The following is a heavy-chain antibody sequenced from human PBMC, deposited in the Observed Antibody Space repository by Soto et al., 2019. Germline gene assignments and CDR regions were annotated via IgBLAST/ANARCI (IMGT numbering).Heavy chain of an antibody. J-gene: IGHJ3*02. CDR1: GFTFSSYE. Sequence: PGGSLRLSCAASGFTFSSYEMNWVRQAPGKGLEWVSYISSSGSTIYYTDSVKGRFTISRDNAKNSLYLQMNSLRAEDTAVYFCARGPVIVYSGSPEAAFDIWGQGTMVTVSS. CDR3: ARGPVIVYSGSPEAAFDI. D-gene: IGHD1-26*01. CDR2: ISSSGSTI. V-gene: IGHV3-48*03.